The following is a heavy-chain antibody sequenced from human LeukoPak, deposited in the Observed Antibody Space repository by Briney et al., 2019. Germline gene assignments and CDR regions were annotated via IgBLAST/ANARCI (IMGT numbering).Heavy chain of an antibody. CDR2: VSGYTGNT. D-gene: IGHD2-2*01. V-gene: IGHV1-18*01. J-gene: IGHJ4*02. CDR3: ARGEVSASLYYFDF. CDR1: GYSFTTYG. Sequence: GASVKVSCKTSGYSFTTYGVSWVRQAPGQGLEWMGWVSGYTGNTNYAERFQGRVTMTTDTSTSTVYLELTSLRSDDTAVYYCARGEVSASLYYFDFWCQGALVTVS.